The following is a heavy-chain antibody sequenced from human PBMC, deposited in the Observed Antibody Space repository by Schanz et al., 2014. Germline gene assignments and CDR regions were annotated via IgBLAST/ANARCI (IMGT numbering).Heavy chain of an antibody. Sequence: EMQLLESGGGLAQPGGPLRLSCAASGSTLSNYAMSWVRQAPGKGLEWVSALSEGGGGTHYADSVRGRFTISSDSSKNTLYLQMSSLRADDTAVYYCAKAADWPVTRFDPWGQGTLVTVSS. CDR3: AKAADWPVTRFDP. J-gene: IGHJ5*02. V-gene: IGHV3-23*01. D-gene: IGHD3-9*01. CDR2: LSEGGGGT. CDR1: GSTLSNYA.